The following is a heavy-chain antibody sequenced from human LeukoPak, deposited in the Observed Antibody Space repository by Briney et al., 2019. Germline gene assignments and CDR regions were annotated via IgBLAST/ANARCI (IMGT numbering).Heavy chain of an antibody. Sequence: GGSLRLSCAASGFTFSSYWMSWVRQAPGKGLEWVANIKQDGSEKYYVDSVKGRFTISRDNAKNSLYLQMNSLRAEDTAVYYCARDETGGYDSSFDYWGQGTLVTVSS. CDR2: IKQDGSEK. CDR3: ARDETGGYDSSFDY. J-gene: IGHJ4*02. CDR1: GFTFSSYW. D-gene: IGHD5-12*01. V-gene: IGHV3-7*01.